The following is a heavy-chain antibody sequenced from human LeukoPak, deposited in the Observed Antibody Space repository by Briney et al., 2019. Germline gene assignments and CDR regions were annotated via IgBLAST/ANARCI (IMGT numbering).Heavy chain of an antibody. D-gene: IGHD3-16*01. Sequence: ASVKVSCKASGGTFSSYAISWVRQASGQGLEWMGGIIPIFGTANYAQKFQGRVSITTDESTSTAYMELSSLRSEDTAVYYCARAPNTFSYYYYYMDVWGKGTTVTVSS. CDR1: GGTFSSYA. J-gene: IGHJ6*03. CDR2: IIPIFGTA. V-gene: IGHV1-69*05. CDR3: ARAPNTFSYYYYYMDV.